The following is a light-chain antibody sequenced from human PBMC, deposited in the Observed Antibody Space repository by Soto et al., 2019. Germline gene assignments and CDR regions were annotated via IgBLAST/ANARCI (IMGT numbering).Light chain of an antibody. J-gene: IGLJ1*01. CDR2: SNN. CDR3: AAWDDSLNGYV. CDR1: SSNIGSNT. V-gene: IGLV1-44*01. Sequence: QSVLTQPPSASGTPGQRVTISCSGSSSNIGSNTVNWYQELPGTAPKLLIDSNNQRPSGVPARFSGSKSGTSASLPISGLPSEDEADYYCAAWDDSLNGYVFGTGTKVPVL.